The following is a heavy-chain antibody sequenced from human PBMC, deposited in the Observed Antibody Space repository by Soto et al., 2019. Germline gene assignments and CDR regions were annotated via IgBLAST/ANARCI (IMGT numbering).Heavy chain of an antibody. CDR3: ANEPYDYVWGSYRYYGMDV. CDR2: INPNSGGT. V-gene: IGHV1-2*02. CDR1: GYTFTGYY. Sequence: ASVKVSCKASGYTFTGYYMHWVRQAPGQGLEWMGWINPNSGGTNYAQKFQGRVTMTRDTSISTAYMGLSRLRSDDTAVYYCANEPYDYVWGSYRYYGMDVWGQGTTVTVSS. J-gene: IGHJ6*02. D-gene: IGHD3-16*02.